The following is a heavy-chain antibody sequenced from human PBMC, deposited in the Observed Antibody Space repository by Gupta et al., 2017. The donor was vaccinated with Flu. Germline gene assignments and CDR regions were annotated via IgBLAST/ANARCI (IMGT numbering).Heavy chain of an antibody. V-gene: IGHV4-31*03. D-gene: IGHD3-22*01. CDR1: GGSIRSGGYY. J-gene: IGHJ4*02. CDR2: IYYSGST. Sequence: QVQLQESGPGLVKPSQTLSLTCTVSGGSIRSGGYYWSWIRQHPGKGLEWIGYIYYSGSTYYNPSLKSRVTISVDTSKNQFSLKLSSVTAADTAVYYCARARWNYDSTTVYYFDYWGQGTLVTVSS. CDR3: ARARWNYDSTTVYYFDY.